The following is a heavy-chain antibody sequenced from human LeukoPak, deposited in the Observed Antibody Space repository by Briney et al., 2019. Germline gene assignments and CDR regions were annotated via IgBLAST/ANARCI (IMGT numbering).Heavy chain of an antibody. D-gene: IGHD6-19*01. Sequence: SGGSLRLSCAASGFTFSSYGMHWVRQAPGRGLEWVAVIWYDGSNKYYADSVKGRFTISRDNSKNTLYLQMNSLRAEDTAVYYCAKHGFSSGWTQVPSDHWGQGTLVTVSS. CDR2: IWYDGSNK. V-gene: IGHV3-33*06. CDR3: AKHGFSSGWTQVPSDH. CDR1: GFTFSSYG. J-gene: IGHJ4*02.